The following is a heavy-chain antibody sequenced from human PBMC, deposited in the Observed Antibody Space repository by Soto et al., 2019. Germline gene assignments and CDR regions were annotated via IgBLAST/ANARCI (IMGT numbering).Heavy chain of an antibody. D-gene: IGHD3-22*01. V-gene: IGHV1-69*01. Sequence: QVQLVQSGAEVKKPGSSVKVSCKASGGTFSSYAISWVRQAPGXGLEWMGGIIPIFGTANYAQKFQGRVXXXXXXXXXXXXXXXXXXXXXXXXXXXXXXXXXXXLLLGYYYGMDVWGQGTTVTVSS. CDR2: IIPIFGTA. J-gene: IGHJ6*02. CDR3: XXXXXXXLLLGYYYGMDV. CDR1: GGTFSSYA.